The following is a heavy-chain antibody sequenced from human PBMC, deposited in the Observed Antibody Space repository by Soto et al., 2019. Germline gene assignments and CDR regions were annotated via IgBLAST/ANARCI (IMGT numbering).Heavy chain of an antibody. D-gene: IGHD3-16*01. CDR1: GYTFPDYY. V-gene: IGHV1-2*02. Sequence: QVQLVQSGAEVRKPGASVKVSCTASGYTFPDYYVHWVRQAPGQRLEWMGYINPKNGGTRFGQRFQERVAMTRDTTFKTTYMELNRLTSDDTAVYFWARGGGQTYYYYPLDVWGQGTTVTVSS. J-gene: IGHJ6*02. CDR2: INPKNGGT. CDR3: ARGGGQTYYYYPLDV.